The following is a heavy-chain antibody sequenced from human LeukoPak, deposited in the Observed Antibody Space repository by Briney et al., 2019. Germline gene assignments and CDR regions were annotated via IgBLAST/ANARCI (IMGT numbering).Heavy chain of an antibody. D-gene: IGHD3-10*01. V-gene: IGHV1-2*02. Sequence: ASVKVSCKASGYTFTGYYMHWVRQAPGQGLECMGWINPNSGGTNYAQKFQGRVTMTRDTSISTAYMELSRLRSDDTAVYYCARFRAVIDYLIDYWGQGTLVTVSS. CDR1: GYTFTGYY. CDR3: ARFRAVIDYLIDY. CDR2: INPNSGGT. J-gene: IGHJ4*02.